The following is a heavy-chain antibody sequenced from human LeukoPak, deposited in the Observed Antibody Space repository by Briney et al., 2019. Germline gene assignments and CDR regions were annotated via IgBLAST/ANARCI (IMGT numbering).Heavy chain of an antibody. CDR3: ASRGYSGYDFDY. CDR1: GGSISSSNW. J-gene: IGHJ4*02. Sequence: PSGTLSLTCAVSGGSISSSNWWSWARQPPGKGLEWIGEIYHSGSTNYNPSLKSRVTISVDKSKNQFSLKLSSVTAADTAVYYCASRGYSGYDFDYWGQGTLFTVSS. V-gene: IGHV4-4*02. D-gene: IGHD5-12*01. CDR2: IYHSGST.